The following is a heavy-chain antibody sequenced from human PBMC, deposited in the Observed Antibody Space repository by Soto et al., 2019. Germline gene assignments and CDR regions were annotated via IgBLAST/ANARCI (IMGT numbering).Heavy chain of an antibody. V-gene: IGHV3-21*01. CDR2: IGSSGTYI. CDR3: ARWAFCIVGSCSKFYYYMDV. Sequence: GGSLRLSCAASGFTFSSYAMKWVRQAPGKGLEWLSSIGSSGTYIYYADSVKGRFTISRDNAKNSLYLQMNSLRAEDTAVYFCARWAFCIVGSCSKFYYYMDVCGKGTTVTGSS. D-gene: IGHD2-15*01. CDR1: GFTFSSYA. J-gene: IGHJ6*03.